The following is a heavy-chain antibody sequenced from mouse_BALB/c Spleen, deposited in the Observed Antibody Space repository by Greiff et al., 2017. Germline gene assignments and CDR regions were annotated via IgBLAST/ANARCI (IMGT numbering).Heavy chain of an antibody. CDR2: ISYSGST. J-gene: IGHJ2*01. CDR1: GDSITSGY. Sequence: EVKLQESGPSLVKPSQTLSLTCSVTGDSITSGYWNWIRKFPGNKLEYMGYISYSGSTYYNPSLKSRISITRDTSKNQYYLQLNSVTTEDTATYYCARTVGNYYYFDYWGQGTTLTVSS. CDR3: ARTVGNYYYFDY. D-gene: IGHD2-1*01. V-gene: IGHV3-8*02.